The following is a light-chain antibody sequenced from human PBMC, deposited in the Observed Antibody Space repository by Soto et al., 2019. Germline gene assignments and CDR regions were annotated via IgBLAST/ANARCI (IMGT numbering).Light chain of an antibody. Sequence: DIQMTQSPSTLSGSVGDRVTITCRASQTISSWLAWYQQKPGKAPKLLIYKASTLKSGVPSRFSGSGSGTEFTLTISSLQSEDFAVYYCQHYYNWPRTFGQGTKVEI. CDR3: QHYYNWPRT. J-gene: IGKJ1*01. V-gene: IGKV1-5*03. CDR1: QTISSW. CDR2: KAS.